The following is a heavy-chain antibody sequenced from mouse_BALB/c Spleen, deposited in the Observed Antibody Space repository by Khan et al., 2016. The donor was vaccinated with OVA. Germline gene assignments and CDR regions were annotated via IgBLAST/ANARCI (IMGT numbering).Heavy chain of an antibody. J-gene: IGHJ2*01. CDR2: TNPTNGRT. Sequence: QVQLQQPGAELVKAGASVKMSCKASGYTFTSYWMHWVKQRPGQGLEWFAETNPTNGRTYYNETFKSKATLTVDKSSSTAYMQLSGPTFEDSAVYYCARIKKIVATYFDYWGQGTTLTVTS. V-gene: IGHV1S81*02. CDR1: GYTFTSYW. D-gene: IGHD1-1*01. CDR3: ARIKKIVATYFDY.